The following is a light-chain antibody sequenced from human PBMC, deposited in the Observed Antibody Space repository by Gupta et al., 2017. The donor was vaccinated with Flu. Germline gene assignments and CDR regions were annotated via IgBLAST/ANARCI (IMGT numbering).Light chain of an antibody. Sequence: TFNGKHNTTGNEVAGCMHHHQGHPPKDLYHRNNNQNSGISGISERFSASRSGTTASLTITGLQPEEEADYYCSAWDSSSNALVFGGGTKLTVL. CDR1: HNTTGNEV. CDR2: RNN. J-gene: IGLJ2*01. CDR3: SAWDSSSNALV. V-gene: IGLV10-54*04.